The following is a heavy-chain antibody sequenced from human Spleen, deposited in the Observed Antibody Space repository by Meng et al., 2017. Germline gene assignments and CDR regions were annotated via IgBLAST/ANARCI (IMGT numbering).Heavy chain of an antibody. Sequence: SVKVSCKALGGIFSNYVIGWVRQAPGQGLEWMGGINAVFGTTNYAQKFQDRVTITSDESTSTVYMELTRLTSEDTAVYFCARKAGNCITTTCYSLDYWGQGTLVTVSS. CDR3: ARKAGNCITTTCYSLDY. V-gene: IGHV1-69*13. CDR1: GGIFSNYV. CDR2: INAVFGTT. D-gene: IGHD2-2*01. J-gene: IGHJ4*02.